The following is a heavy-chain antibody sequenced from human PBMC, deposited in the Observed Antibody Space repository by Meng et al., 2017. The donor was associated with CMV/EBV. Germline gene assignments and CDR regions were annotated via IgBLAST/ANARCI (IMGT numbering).Heavy chain of an antibody. V-gene: IGHV3-20*04. CDR1: GFIFDDYG. Sequence: GESLKISCAASGFIFDDYGMSWVRQAPGKGLEWVSHINWSGGSTGYVDSVKGRFTIFRDNAKNSLYLQMNSLRVEDTAFYYCAREAIVGAASDYWGQGTLVTVSS. CDR2: INWSGGST. CDR3: AREAIVGAASDY. D-gene: IGHD1-26*01. J-gene: IGHJ4*02.